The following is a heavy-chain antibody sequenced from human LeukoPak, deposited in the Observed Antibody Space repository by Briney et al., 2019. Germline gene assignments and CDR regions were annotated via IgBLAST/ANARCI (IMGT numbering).Heavy chain of an antibody. J-gene: IGHJ4*02. CDR3: ARDVSTVDY. CDR2: ISSSSSYI. CDR1: GFTFSSYS. V-gene: IGHV3-21*01. D-gene: IGHD2-2*01. Sequence: TGGSLRLSCAASGFTFSSYSMNWVRQAPGKGLEWVSSISSSSSYIYYADSVKGRFTISVDNAKNSLYLQMNSLRAEDTAVYYCARDVSTVDYWGQGTLDSVSS.